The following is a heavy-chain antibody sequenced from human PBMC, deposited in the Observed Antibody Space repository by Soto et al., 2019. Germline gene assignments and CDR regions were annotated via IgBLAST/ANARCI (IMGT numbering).Heavy chain of an antibody. V-gene: IGHV3-30-3*01. J-gene: IGHJ4*02. CDR2: ISYDGSNK. D-gene: IGHD4-4*01. CDR3: ARGMTTLTTRSRFVSGWCVY. Sequence: QVQLVESGGGVVQPGRSLRLSCAASGFTFSSYAMHWVRQAPGKGLEWVAVISYDGSNKYYADSVKGRFTISRDNSKNPLYLQMNSLRAEDTAVYYCARGMTTLTTRSRFVSGWCVYWGQGTLVTVSS. CDR1: GFTFSSYA.